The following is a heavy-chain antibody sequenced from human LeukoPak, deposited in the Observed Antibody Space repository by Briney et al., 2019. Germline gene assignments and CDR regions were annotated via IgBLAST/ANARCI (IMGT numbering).Heavy chain of an antibody. Sequence: ASVKVSCKASGYTFTSDGISWVRQAPGQGLEWMGWISAYNGNTNYAQKLQGRVTMTTDTSTSTAYMELRSLRSDDTAAYYCARLHCSSTSCPYNWFDPWGQGTLVTVSS. CDR1: GYTFTSDG. CDR2: ISAYNGNT. J-gene: IGHJ5*02. CDR3: ARLHCSSTSCPYNWFDP. D-gene: IGHD2-2*01. V-gene: IGHV1-18*01.